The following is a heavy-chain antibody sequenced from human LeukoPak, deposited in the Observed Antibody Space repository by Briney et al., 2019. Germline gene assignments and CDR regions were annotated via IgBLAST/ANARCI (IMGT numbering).Heavy chain of an antibody. V-gene: IGHV3-74*01. D-gene: IGHD3-16*01. CDR2: INSDGRST. Sequence: GGSLRLSCVASGFTFSSYWMHWVRQAPGKGLVWVTHINSDGRSTIYADSVKGRFTIYRDNARNTPYRQMNSLRAEDAAVYYCARDTPGDGIDSWGQGTLVTVSS. J-gene: IGHJ4*02. CDR1: GFTFSSYW. CDR3: ARDTPGDGIDS.